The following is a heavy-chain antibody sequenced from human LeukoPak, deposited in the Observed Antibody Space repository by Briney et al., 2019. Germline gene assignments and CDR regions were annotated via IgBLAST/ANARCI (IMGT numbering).Heavy chain of an antibody. CDR2: ISWNRGSI. J-gene: IGHJ6*02. CDR1: GFTFDDYA. D-gene: IGHD1-26*01. V-gene: IGHV3-9*01. Sequence: SLRLSCAASGFTFDDYAMHWDRQAPGKGLEWVSGISWNRGSIGYADSVKGRFTISRDNSKNTLHLQMNSLRAEDTAVYYCAKAREARSRDYYHYFGMDVWGQGTTVTVSS. CDR3: AKAREARSRDYYHYFGMDV.